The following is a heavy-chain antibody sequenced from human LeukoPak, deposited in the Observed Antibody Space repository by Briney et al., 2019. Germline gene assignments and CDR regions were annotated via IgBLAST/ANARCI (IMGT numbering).Heavy chain of an antibody. V-gene: IGHV3-23*01. J-gene: IGHJ4*02. CDR3: AKDSEPGGYSYGYYFDY. Sequence: GGSLRLSCAASGFTFSSYAMSWARQAPGKGLEWVSAISGSGGSTYYADSVKGRFTISRDNSKNTLYLQMNSLRAEDTAVYYCAKDSEPGGYSYGYYFDYWGQGTLVTVSS. CDR1: GFTFSSYA. D-gene: IGHD5-18*01. CDR2: ISGSGGST.